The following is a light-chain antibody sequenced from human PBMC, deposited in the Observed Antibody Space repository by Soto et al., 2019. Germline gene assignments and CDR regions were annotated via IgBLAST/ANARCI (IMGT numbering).Light chain of an antibody. V-gene: IGKV3-20*01. Sequence: EIALTQSPGTLSLSPGERATLSCRASQSVSSSYLAWYQQKPGQAPRLLIYGASSRATGIPDRFSGSGSGTDFTLTISRLEPEDFAVYYCQQYGRSPLTFGPGTKVDIE. J-gene: IGKJ3*01. CDR1: QSVSSSY. CDR3: QQYGRSPLT. CDR2: GAS.